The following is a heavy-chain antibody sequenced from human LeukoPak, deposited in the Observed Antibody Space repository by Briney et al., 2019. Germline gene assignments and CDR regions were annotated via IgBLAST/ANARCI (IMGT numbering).Heavy chain of an antibody. CDR3: ARLRITIFGVVMKGRSFDY. J-gene: IGHJ4*02. CDR2: INHSGST. CDR1: GGSFSGYY. V-gene: IGHV4-34*01. Sequence: SETLSLTCAVYGGSFSGYYWSWVRQPPGKGLEWIGEINHSGSTNYNPSLNSRVTISVDTSKNQFSLKLSSVTAADTAVYYCARLRITIFGVVMKGRSFDYWGQGTLVTVSS. D-gene: IGHD3-3*01.